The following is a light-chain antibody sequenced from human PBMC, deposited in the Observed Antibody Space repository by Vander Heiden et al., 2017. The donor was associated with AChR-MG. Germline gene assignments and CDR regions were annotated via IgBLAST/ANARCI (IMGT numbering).Light chain of an antibody. CDR1: SRDIGGYNY. J-gene: IGLJ2*01. Sequence: QSALTQPASVSGSPGQSITISCTGTSRDIGGYNYISWYQQHPGKVPKVLIFEVSNRPSGVSDRFSGSKSGNTASLTISGLQPEDEADYYCSSYTSSTTLIFGGGTKLTVL. V-gene: IGLV2-14*01. CDR3: SSYTSSTTLI. CDR2: EVS.